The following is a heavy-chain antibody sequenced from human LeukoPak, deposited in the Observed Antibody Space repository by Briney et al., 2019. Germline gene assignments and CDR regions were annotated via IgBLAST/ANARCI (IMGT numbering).Heavy chain of an antibody. CDR3: ARGLEMATIPIGEN. D-gene: IGHD5-24*01. Sequence: PGGSLRLSCAASGFTFSSYSMNWVRQAPGKGLEWVSSISSSSSYIYYADSVKGRFTISRDNAKNSLYLQMNSLRAEDTAVYYCARGLEMATIPIGENWGQGTLVTVSS. CDR1: GFTFSSYS. J-gene: IGHJ4*02. CDR2: ISSSSSYI. V-gene: IGHV3-21*01.